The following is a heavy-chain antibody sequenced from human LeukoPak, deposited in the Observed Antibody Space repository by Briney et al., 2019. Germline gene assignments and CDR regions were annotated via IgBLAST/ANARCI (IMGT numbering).Heavy chain of an antibody. CDR1: GFTFSSYA. V-gene: IGHV3-23*01. J-gene: IGHJ5*02. CDR3: AKDRTIKYQLLQKRSWWFDP. D-gene: IGHD2-2*01. Sequence: PGGSLRLSCAASGFTFSSYAMSWVRQAPGKGLEWVSAISGSGGSTYYADSVKGRFTISRDNSKNTLYLQMNSLRAEDTAVYYCAKDRTIKYQLLQKRSWWFDPWGQGTLVTVSS. CDR2: ISGSGGST.